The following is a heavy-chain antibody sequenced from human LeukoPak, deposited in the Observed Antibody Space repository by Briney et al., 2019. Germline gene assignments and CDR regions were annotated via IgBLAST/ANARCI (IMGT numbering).Heavy chain of an antibody. CDR2: INPNSGGT. CDR1: GYTLTGYY. CDR3: ARETYNRILYGMDV. D-gene: IGHD1-14*01. J-gene: IGHJ6*02. V-gene: IGHV1-2*02. Sequence: ASVKVSCKASGYTLTGYYMHWVRQAPGQGLEWMGWINPNSGGTNYAQRFQGRVTMTRDTSISTAYMELSRLRSDDTAVYYCARETYNRILYGMDVWGQGTTVTVSS.